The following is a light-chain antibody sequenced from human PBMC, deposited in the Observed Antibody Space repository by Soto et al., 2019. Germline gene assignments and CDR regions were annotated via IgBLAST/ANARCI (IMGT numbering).Light chain of an antibody. CDR3: QSSDSSLSASVV. Sequence: QLVLTQPPSVSGAPGQRVTISCAGSTYNIGAGYDVNWYQQLPGTAPKLLIYDDINRPSGVPDRFSGSKSATSASLAITGLQAEDEANYYCQSSDSSLSASVVFGGGTKLTV. CDR2: DDI. J-gene: IGLJ2*01. CDR1: TYNIGAGYD. V-gene: IGLV1-40*01.